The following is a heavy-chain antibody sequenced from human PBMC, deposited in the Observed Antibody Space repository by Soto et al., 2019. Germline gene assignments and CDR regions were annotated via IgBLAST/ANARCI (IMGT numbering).Heavy chain of an antibody. Sequence: GGSLRLSCAASGFTFSSYAMSWVRQAPGKGLEWVSAISGSGGSTYYADSVKGRFTISRDNSKNTLYLQMNSLRAEDAAVYYCAARGASIVATITPSYGMDVWGHGTTVTVSS. J-gene: IGHJ6*02. D-gene: IGHD5-12*01. CDR3: AARGASIVATITPSYGMDV. CDR1: GFTFSSYA. V-gene: IGHV3-23*01. CDR2: ISGSGGST.